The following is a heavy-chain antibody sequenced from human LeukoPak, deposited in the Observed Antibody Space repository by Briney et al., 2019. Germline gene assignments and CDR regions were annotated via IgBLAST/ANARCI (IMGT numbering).Heavy chain of an antibody. V-gene: IGHV5-51*01. CDR2: IYPGDSDT. Sequence: GESLKISCKGSGYSFTSYWIGWVRQMPGKGLEWMGIIYPGDSDTRYSPSFQGQVTISADKSISTAYLQWSSLKASDTAMYSCASAPEGDYSYFDYWGQGTLVTVSS. D-gene: IGHD3-10*01. J-gene: IGHJ4*02. CDR3: ASAPEGDYSYFDY. CDR1: GYSFTSYW.